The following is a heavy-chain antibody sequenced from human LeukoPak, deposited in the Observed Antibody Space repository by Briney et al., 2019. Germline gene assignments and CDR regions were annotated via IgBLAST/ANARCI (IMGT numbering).Heavy chain of an antibody. CDR3: ARDLAWDAFDI. V-gene: IGHV3-30*03. J-gene: IGHJ3*02. Sequence: PGGSLRLSCAASGFTFSSYGMHWVRQAPGKGLEWVAVISYDGSNKYYADSVKGRFTISRDNSKNTLYLQMNSLRAEDTAVYYCARDLAWDAFDIWGQGTMVTVSS. CDR1: GFTFSSYG. CDR2: ISYDGSNK.